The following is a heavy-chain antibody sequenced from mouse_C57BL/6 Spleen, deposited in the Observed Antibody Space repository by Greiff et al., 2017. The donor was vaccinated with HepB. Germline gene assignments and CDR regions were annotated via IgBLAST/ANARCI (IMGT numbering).Heavy chain of an antibody. D-gene: IGHD1-2*01. V-gene: IGHV8-12*01. J-gene: IGHJ1*03. CDR1: GFSLSTSGMG. Sequence: QVTLKESGPGILQSSQTLSLTCSFSGFSLSTSGMGVSWIRQPSGKGLEWLAHIYWDDDKRYNPSLKSRLTISKDTSRNQVFLKITSVDTADTATYYCARSEGDSGWDWYFDVWGTGTTVTVSS. CDR2: IYWDDDK. CDR3: ARSEGDSGWDWYFDV.